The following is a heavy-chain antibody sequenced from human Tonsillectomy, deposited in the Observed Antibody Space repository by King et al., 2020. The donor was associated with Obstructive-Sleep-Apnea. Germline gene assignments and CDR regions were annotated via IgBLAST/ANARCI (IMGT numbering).Heavy chain of an antibody. CDR1: GFSISDSH. D-gene: IGHD2-2*01. CDR3: ARQTNSCHAY. Sequence: VQLVESGGGLVQPGGSLKLSCAASGFSISDSHMHWVRQASGKGLEWVGHIRNKADSDATAYAASVRGRFTISRDDSENTAYLQMNSLKSEDTAVYFCARQTNSCHAYWGQGTLVTVSS. V-gene: IGHV3-73*01. CDR2: IRNKADSDAT. J-gene: IGHJ4*02.